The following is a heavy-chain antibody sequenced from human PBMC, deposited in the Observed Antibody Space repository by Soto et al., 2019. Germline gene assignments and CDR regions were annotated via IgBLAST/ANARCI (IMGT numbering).Heavy chain of an antibody. Sequence: QVQLVQSGAEVKKPGASVKVSCKASGYTFTSYYMHLVRQAPGQGLERMGIINPSGGSTRYAQKLQGRVMITRDTSTITVYLELISLRSEDTAVYYCARDTVFLPEASNYACDIWGQGTMVTFSS. J-gene: IGHJ3*02. CDR1: GYTFTSYY. V-gene: IGHV1-46*04. D-gene: IGHD4-4*01. CDR3: ARDTVFLPEASNYACDI. CDR2: INPSGGST.